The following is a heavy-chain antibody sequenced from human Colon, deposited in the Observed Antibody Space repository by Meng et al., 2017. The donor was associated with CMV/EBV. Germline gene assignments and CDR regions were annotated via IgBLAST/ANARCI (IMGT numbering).Heavy chain of an antibody. CDR1: GFPFSSYP. CDR2: ISSSSDYI. J-gene: IGHJ6*02. Sequence: GESLKISCAASGFPFSSYPMYWVRQAPGKGLEWVSSISSSSDYIYYADSVKGRFTISRDDATKSLYLQMNSLRAEDTAVYYCARDQYTAMVKDGMDVWGQGTTVTVSS. D-gene: IGHD5-18*01. V-gene: IGHV3-21*01. CDR3: ARDQYTAMVKDGMDV.